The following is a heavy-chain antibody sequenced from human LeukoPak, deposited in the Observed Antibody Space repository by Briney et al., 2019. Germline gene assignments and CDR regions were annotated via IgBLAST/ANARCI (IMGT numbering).Heavy chain of an antibody. V-gene: IGHV4-59*01. CDR1: GGSISSSY. CDR3: ARGSREQYGTPDAFDI. J-gene: IGHJ3*02. CDR2: IYCSGSI. Sequence: SETLSFTCPVSGGSISSSYWSWFRQPPGKGREWIGYIYCSGSINYNPSLKSRVTISVDTSKTQFSLKLSSVTAADTAVYYCARGSREQYGTPDAFDIWGQGTMVTVSS. D-gene: IGHD1-1*01.